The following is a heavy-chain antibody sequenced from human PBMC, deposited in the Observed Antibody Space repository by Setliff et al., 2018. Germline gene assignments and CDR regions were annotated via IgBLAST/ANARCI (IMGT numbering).Heavy chain of an antibody. Sequence: PGGSLRLSCAASGFTFSSYAMSWVRQAPGKGLEWVSAISGSGGSTYYADSVKGRFTISRDNSKNTLYLQVNSLRAEDTAVYYCAKIRSGWYEAIDYWGQGTLVTVSS. V-gene: IGHV3-23*01. CDR1: GFTFSSYA. CDR2: ISGSGGST. J-gene: IGHJ4*02. CDR3: AKIRSGWYEAIDY. D-gene: IGHD6-19*01.